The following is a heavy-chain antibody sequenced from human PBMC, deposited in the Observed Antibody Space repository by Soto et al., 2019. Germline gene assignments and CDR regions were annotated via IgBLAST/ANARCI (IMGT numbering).Heavy chain of an antibody. D-gene: IGHD6-13*01. CDR1: GYTFTSYD. Sequence: QVQLVQSGAEVKKPGASVQVSCKTSGYTFTSYDINWVRQAPGQGLEWVGWMNTNSDDTRSAQKFRGRLTLTRDKSMRAVYMKLSNLRPDDSAVYYCAREWSAAGHFYGMDVWGQGETVAVSS. CDR2: MNTNSDDT. CDR3: AREWSAAGHFYGMDV. J-gene: IGHJ6*02. V-gene: IGHV1-8*01.